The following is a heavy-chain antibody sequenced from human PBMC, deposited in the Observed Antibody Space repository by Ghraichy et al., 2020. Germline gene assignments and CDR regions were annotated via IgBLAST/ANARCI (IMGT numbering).Heavy chain of an antibody. D-gene: IGHD4-17*01. CDR3: ARISDYGGYYFDY. Sequence: SQTLSLACTVSGGSISSTHYWGWIRQPPGKGLEWIGLIYYSGSTYYNPSLQSRVTISLDTSKNQFSLKLSSVTAADTALYYCARISDYGGYYFDYWGQGTLVTVSS. V-gene: IGHV4-39*01. J-gene: IGHJ4*02. CDR2: IYYSGST. CDR1: GGSISSTHY.